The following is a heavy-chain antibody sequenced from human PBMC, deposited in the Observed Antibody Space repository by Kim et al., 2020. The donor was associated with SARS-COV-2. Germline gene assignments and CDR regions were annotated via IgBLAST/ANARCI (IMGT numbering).Heavy chain of an antibody. Sequence: GGSLRLSCAASGFTVSSSYMTWVRQPPGKGLEWVSLIYTGGSTAYADSVKGRFTISRDNSKNTLYLQMNSLRAEDTAIYYCVRAYAGYLAYWGQGTLVTVSS. D-gene: IGHD5-12*01. CDR1: GFTVSSSY. CDR3: VRAYAGYLAY. CDR2: IYTGGST. J-gene: IGHJ4*02. V-gene: IGHV3-53*01.